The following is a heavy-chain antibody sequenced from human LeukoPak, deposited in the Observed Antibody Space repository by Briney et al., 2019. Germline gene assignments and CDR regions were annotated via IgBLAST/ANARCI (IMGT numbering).Heavy chain of an antibody. CDR3: ARRGGYSGYEQV. J-gene: IGHJ4*02. CDR1: GGSISSYY. D-gene: IGHD5-12*01. CDR2: IYSSGNT. V-gene: IGHV4-59*08. Sequence: SETLSLTCSVSGGSISSYYWSWIRQPPGQGLEWIGYIYSSGNTNYNPSLKSRVAISVDTSKNQFSPNLSSVTAADTAVYYCARRGGYSGYEQVWGQGTLVTVSS.